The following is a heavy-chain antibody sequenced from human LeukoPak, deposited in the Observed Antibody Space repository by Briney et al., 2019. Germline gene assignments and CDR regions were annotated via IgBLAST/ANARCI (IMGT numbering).Heavy chain of an antibody. Sequence: GGSLRLSCAASGFTFSSYAMSWVRQAPGKGLEWVSAISGSGGSTYYADSVKGRFTISRDNSKNTLYLQMSSLRAEDTAVYYCAKGNYFWSGYYGGDYFHGMDVWGQGTTVTVSS. CDR1: GFTFSSYA. V-gene: IGHV3-23*01. CDR2: ISGSGGST. CDR3: AKGNYFWSGYYGGDYFHGMDV. D-gene: IGHD3-3*01. J-gene: IGHJ6*02.